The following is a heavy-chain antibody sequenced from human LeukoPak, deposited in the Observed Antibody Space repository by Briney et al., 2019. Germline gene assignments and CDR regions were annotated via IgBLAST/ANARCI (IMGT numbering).Heavy chain of an antibody. D-gene: IGHD1-14*01. CDR2: ISYDGGNK. CDR1: GFTFSSYA. V-gene: IGHV3-30*04. Sequence: GGPLSFSCAASGFTFSSYAMPGVRQAPGKGLEGAAVISYDGGNKSYAVSVKGRFTISRDNSKNTFYLQMNSLRAEDTAVYYCARDRGKIDAFDIWGQGTMVTVSS. CDR3: ARDRGKIDAFDI. J-gene: IGHJ3*02.